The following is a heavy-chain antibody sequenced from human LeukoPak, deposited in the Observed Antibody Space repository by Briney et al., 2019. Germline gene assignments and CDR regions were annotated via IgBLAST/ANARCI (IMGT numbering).Heavy chain of an antibody. V-gene: IGHV3-74*01. Sequence: GGSLRLSCAASGFTLSSYWMNWVRQAPGKGLVWVSRINSDGSSTSYADSVKGRFTISRDNAKNTLYLQMNSLRVEDTAVYYGTRDGYRWSNLRDPLGQGTLVTGSS. D-gene: IGHD5-24*01. CDR3: TRDGYRWSNLRDP. CDR1: GFTLSSYW. J-gene: IGHJ5*02. CDR2: INSDGSST.